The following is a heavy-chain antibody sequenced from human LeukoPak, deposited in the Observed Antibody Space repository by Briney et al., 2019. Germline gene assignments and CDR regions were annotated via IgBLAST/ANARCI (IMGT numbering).Heavy chain of an antibody. CDR2: ISSCSVYI. V-gene: IGHV3-21*04. CDR1: GFTFSKYP. CDR3: ARDDLRDGAFDI. Sequence: PGGSLRLSCTASGFTFSKYPMNWVCQAPGKGLERVSSISSCSVYIHYADSVKGRCTISRDNGKNSLYLQMSSLTAEDTALFYCARDDLRDGAFDIWGQGTMVTVSS. J-gene: IGHJ3*02.